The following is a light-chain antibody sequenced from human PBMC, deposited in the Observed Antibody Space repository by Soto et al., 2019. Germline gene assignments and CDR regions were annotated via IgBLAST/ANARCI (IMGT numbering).Light chain of an antibody. CDR3: QQYYTYPT. CDR2: VAS. Sequence: DIQMTQYPSTLSASLGDRFAIAVRASQSISSWLAWYQQRPGKAPKLVIYVASSLQSGVPSRFSASGGGTEFTLTISSLQPDDFATYYCQQYYTYPTFGPGTKVDI. CDR1: QSISSW. V-gene: IGKV1-5*01. J-gene: IGKJ1*01.